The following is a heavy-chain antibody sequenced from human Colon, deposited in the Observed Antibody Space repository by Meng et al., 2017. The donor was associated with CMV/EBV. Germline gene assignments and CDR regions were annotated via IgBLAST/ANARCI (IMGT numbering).Heavy chain of an antibody. V-gene: IGHV3-66*02. CDR2: IYTDGRA. CDR1: GFTVSSWY. CDR3: ARGGLYCSSTSCYFDWDYYYYYGMDV. D-gene: IGHD2-2*01. Sequence: GGSLRLSCAASGFTVSSWYMSWVRQAPGKGLEWVSVIYTDGRAYYADSVKGRFTISRDNSKNTLFLQVNSLKPEDTAVYYCARGGLYCSSTSCYFDWDYYYYYGMDVWGQGTTVTVSS. J-gene: IGHJ6*02.